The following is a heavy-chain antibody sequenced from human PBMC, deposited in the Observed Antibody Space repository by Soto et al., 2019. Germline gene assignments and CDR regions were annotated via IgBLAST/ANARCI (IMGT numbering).Heavy chain of an antibody. J-gene: IGHJ4*02. V-gene: IGHV3-23*01. CDR1: GFTFSTYA. D-gene: IGHD3-22*01. CDR2: ISGSGDTT. CDR3: AKVFDSSAYYHIDC. Sequence: GSLRLSCAASGFTFSTYAMGWVRQAPGKGLEWVSAISGSGDTTYYADSVKGRFSISRDNSKNTVYLQMNSPRAEDTAIYYCAKVFDSSAYYHIDCWGQGTLVTVSS.